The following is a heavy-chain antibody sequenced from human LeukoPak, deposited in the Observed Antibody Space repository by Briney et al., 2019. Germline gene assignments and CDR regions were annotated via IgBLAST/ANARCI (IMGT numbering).Heavy chain of an antibody. V-gene: IGHV3-23*01. D-gene: IGHD6-13*01. CDR3: AKDTSSWYIDY. CDR1: GFTFSHAW. CDR2: ISGSGYTK. J-gene: IGHJ4*02. Sequence: PGGSLRLSCAASGFTFSHAWMSWVRQAPGKGLEWVSAISGSGYTKYYADSVKGRFTISRDNAKNSLYLQMNSLRAEDTALYYCAKDTSSWYIDYWGQGTLVTVSS.